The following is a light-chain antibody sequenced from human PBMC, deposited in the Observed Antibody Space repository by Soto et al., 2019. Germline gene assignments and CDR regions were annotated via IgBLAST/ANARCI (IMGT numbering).Light chain of an antibody. CDR2: DVS. Sequence: QSVLTQPASVSGSPGQSITISCTGTSSDVGGYNYVSWYQQHPGKAPKLMIYDVSNRPSGVSIRFSGSKSGNTASLTISGLQAEDEADYYCSSYTSSCTLPHVVFGGGTKLTVL. CDR3: SSYTSSCTLPHVV. J-gene: IGLJ2*01. V-gene: IGLV2-14*01. CDR1: SSDVGGYNY.